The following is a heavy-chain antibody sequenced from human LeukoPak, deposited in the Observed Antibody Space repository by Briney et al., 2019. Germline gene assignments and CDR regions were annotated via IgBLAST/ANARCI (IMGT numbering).Heavy chain of an antibody. CDR2: IYHGGST. D-gene: IGHD2-8*01. CDR1: GYSISSGYY. J-gene: IGHJ5*02. CDR3: ARAMVYVLNWFDP. Sequence: SETLSLTCAVSGYSISSGYYWGWIRQPPGKGLEWIGSIYHGGSTYYNPSLKSRVTISVDTSKNQFSLKLSSVTAADTAVYYCARAMVYVLNWFDPWGQGTLVTVSS. V-gene: IGHV4-38-2*01.